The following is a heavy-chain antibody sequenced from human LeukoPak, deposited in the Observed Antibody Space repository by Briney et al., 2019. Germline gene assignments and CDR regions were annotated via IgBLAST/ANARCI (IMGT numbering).Heavy chain of an antibody. CDR2: IYYSGST. J-gene: IGHJ4*02. CDR3: ARTTVTSSYCFDY. Sequence: SETLSLTCTVSGGSISSYYWNWIRQPPGKGLEWIGYIYYSGSTNYNPSLKSRVTISVDTSKKQFSLKLSSVTAADTAVYYCARTTVTSSYCFDYWGQGTLVTVSS. V-gene: IGHV4-59*08. CDR1: GGSISSYY. D-gene: IGHD4-17*01.